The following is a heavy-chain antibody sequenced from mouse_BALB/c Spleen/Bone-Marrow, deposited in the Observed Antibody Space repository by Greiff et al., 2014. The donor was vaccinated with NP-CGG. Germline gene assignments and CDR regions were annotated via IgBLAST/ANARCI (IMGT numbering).Heavy chain of an antibody. V-gene: IGHV1-9*01. J-gene: IGHJ2*01. CDR2: ILPGSDNT. CDR3: ARGNPFDF. Sequence: QVQLKQSGGELMKPGASVKISCKATGYTFSNYWIQWVKQRPGRGPEWIGEILPGSDNTNYNEKFKGKATFTADTSSNTAYMQLSSLTSEDSAVYYCARGNPFDFWGQGTTLTVSS. CDR1: GYTFSNYW.